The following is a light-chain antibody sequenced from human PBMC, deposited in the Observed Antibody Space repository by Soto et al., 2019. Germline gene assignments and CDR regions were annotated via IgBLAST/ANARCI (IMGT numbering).Light chain of an antibody. CDR2: WAS. CDR1: QSVLYSSNNKNY. Sequence: DIVMTQSPDSLAVSLGERATINCKSSQSVLYSSNNKNYLAWYQQRPGQPPKLLIYWASTRESGVPDRFSGSGSWTDFTLTITSLQAEDVAVYYCQQYESTPPTFGQGTKWEIK. J-gene: IGKJ2*01. CDR3: QQYESTPPT. V-gene: IGKV4-1*01.